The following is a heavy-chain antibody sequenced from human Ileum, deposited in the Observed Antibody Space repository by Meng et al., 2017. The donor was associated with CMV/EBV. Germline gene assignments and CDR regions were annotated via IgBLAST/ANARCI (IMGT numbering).Heavy chain of an antibody. CDR2: INWSGGST. CDR1: GLTFDDYG. Sequence: CAASGLTFDDYGMSWVRQAPGKGLEWVSGINWSGGSTGYGDSVKGRFTISRDNAKNSLYLQMNSLTAEDTAFYFCAGGIGAPRRFDFWGQGTLVTVSS. CDR3: AGGIGAPRRFDF. D-gene: IGHD3-16*01. V-gene: IGHV3-20*04. J-gene: IGHJ4*02.